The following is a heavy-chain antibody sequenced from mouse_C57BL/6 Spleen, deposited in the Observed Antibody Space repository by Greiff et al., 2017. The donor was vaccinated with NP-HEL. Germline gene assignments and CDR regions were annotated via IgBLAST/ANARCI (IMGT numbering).Heavy chain of an antibody. J-gene: IGHJ3*01. CDR1: GYTFTSYW. Sequence: QVQLQQPGAELVMPGASVKLSCKASGYTFTSYWMHWVKQRPGQGLEWIGEIDPSDSYTNYNQKFKGKSTLTVDKSSSTAYMQLSSLTSEDSAVYYCARGGTYWFAYWGQGTLVTVSA. CDR3: ARGGTYWFAY. V-gene: IGHV1-69*01. CDR2: IDPSDSYT. D-gene: IGHD4-1*01.